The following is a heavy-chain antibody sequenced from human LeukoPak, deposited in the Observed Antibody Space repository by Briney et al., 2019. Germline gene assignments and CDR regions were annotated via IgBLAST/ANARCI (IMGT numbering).Heavy chain of an antibody. V-gene: IGHV4-4*07. CDR3: ARDGGPRDYYYYYMDV. CDR1: GGSISSYY. Sequence: SSETLSLTCTVSGGSISSYYWSWIRQPAGKGLEWIGRIYTSGSTNYNPSLKSRVTMSVDTSKNQFSLKLSSVTAADTAVYYCARDGGPRDYYYYYMDVWGKGTTVTISS. J-gene: IGHJ6*03. CDR2: IYTSGST.